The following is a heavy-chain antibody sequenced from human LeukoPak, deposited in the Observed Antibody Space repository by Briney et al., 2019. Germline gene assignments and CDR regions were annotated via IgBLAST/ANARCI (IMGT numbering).Heavy chain of an antibody. D-gene: IGHD4/OR15-4a*01. CDR3: ARGPGGASSEAWDF. J-gene: IGHJ4*02. V-gene: IGHV4-4*07. Sequence: PSETLSLTCTVSGGSISGSYWSWIRQPAGKGLEYIGRVFSSGITNYSPSLASRVTMSVDTSNSQFSLYLRSMTAADTAVYFCARGPGGASSEAWDFWGQGALVTVSP. CDR2: VFSSGIT. CDR1: GGSISGSY.